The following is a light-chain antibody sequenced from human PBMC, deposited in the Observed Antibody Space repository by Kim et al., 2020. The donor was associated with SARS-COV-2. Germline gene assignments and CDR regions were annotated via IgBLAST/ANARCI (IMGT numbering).Light chain of an antibody. Sequence: GQSITISCTGTSSDVGGYNYVSWYQQHQGKAPKLMIYDVNERPSGVSNRFSGSKSGNTASLTISGLQAKDEADYYCSSYTSTNTFVFGTGTKVTVL. V-gene: IGLV2-14*04. J-gene: IGLJ1*01. CDR2: DVN. CDR1: SSDVGGYNY. CDR3: SSYTSTNTFV.